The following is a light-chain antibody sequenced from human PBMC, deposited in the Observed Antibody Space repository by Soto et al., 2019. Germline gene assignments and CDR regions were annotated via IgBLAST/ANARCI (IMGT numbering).Light chain of an antibody. Sequence: DIVMTQSPDSLAVSLGERATINCKSSQSVLYRSNTKNYLAWYQQKPGQPPNLLIYWASTRESGVPDRFNGSGSGTDFPLTISSLQAEDVAVYYCQQYYSLPPTFGQGTKVEIK. CDR1: QSVLYRSNTKNY. V-gene: IGKV4-1*01. CDR2: WAS. J-gene: IGKJ1*01. CDR3: QQYYSLPPT.